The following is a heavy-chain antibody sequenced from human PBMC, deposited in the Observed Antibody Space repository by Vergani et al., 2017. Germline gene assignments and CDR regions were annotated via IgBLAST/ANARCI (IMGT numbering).Heavy chain of an antibody. CDR3: EKLNTYYYDSSGYCDY. Sequence: QVQLVESGGGVVQPGGSLRLPCAASGFTFSSYGMHWVRQAPGKGLEWVAFIRFDGSNKYYADSVKGRFTISRDNSKNTLYLQMNSLRAEVTAVYYCEKLNTYYYDSSGYCDYWGQGTLVTVSS. V-gene: IGHV3-30*02. J-gene: IGHJ4*02. CDR1: GFTFSSYG. D-gene: IGHD3-22*01. CDR2: IRFDGSNK.